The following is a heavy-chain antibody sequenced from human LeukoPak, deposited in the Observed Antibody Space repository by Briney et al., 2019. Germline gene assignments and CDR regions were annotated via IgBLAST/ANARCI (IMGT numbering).Heavy chain of an antibody. J-gene: IGHJ6*04. D-gene: IGHD3-9*01. Sequence: SETLSLTCTVSGGSISSSYWSWIRQPAGKGLEWIGRIHISGSTNYNPSLKSRVTMSVDTSKNQFSLKLSSVTAADTAVYHCVRDVKMDFDWFLTDVWGKGTTVIVSS. CDR1: GGSISSSY. CDR2: IHISGST. CDR3: VRDVKMDFDWFLTDV. V-gene: IGHV4-4*07.